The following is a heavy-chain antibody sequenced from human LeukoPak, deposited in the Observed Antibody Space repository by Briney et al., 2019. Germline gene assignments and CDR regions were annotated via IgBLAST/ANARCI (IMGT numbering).Heavy chain of an antibody. CDR3: ARASDVAAGTRYFLH. CDR2: ISAYSGHT. D-gene: IGHD6-13*01. Sequence: ASVKVSCKSSGYTFTTYGISWVRQAPGQGLEWMGWISAYSGHTNYAQKFQGRVTMTTDTSTSTAYMELGSLRSDDTAVYYCARASDVAAGTRYFLHWGQGTLVTVSS. J-gene: IGHJ1*01. CDR1: GYTFTTYG. V-gene: IGHV1-18*01.